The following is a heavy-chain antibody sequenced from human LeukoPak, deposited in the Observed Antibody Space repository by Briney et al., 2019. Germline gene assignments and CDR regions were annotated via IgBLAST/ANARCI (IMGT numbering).Heavy chain of an antibody. CDR1: GVTFSSYV. V-gene: IGHV3-23*01. CDR2: ISGSGGST. D-gene: IGHD4-17*01. Sequence: GSLRLSCEASGVTFSSYVMSWVRQAPGKGPEWVSGISGSGGSTYYADSVKGRFTISRDNSKNTLYLQMNSLRAEDTAVYYCAKDRQGYGDYSDYWGQGTLVTVSS. J-gene: IGHJ4*02. CDR3: AKDRQGYGDYSDY.